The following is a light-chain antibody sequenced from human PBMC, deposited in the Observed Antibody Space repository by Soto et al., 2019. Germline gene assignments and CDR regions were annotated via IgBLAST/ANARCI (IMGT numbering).Light chain of an antibody. CDR2: DVS. CDR1: SSDVGRYNY. V-gene: IGLV2-14*01. Sequence: QSALAQPASVSGSPGKSITISCTGTSSDVGRYNYVSWFQQHPGKAPKLLIYDVSNWPSGVSDRFSGSKSGNTASLTISGLQAEDEADYYCISFTTSSTFVFGTGTKVTVL. J-gene: IGLJ1*01. CDR3: ISFTTSSTFV.